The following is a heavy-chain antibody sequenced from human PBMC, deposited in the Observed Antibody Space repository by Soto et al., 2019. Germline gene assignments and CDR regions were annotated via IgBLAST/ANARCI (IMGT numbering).Heavy chain of an antibody. Sequence: PSETLSLTCTVSGVSISSYYWSWIRQPPGKGLEWIGYIYYSGSTNYNPSLKRRVTISVDTSKNQFSLKLSSVTAADTAVYYCARLAAAGRAPFDYWGQGTLVTVSS. J-gene: IGHJ4*02. CDR1: GVSISSYY. V-gene: IGHV4-59*08. CDR3: ARLAAAGRAPFDY. D-gene: IGHD6-13*01. CDR2: IYYSGST.